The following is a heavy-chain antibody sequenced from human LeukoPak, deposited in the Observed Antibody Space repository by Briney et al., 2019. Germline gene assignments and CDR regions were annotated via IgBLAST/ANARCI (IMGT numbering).Heavy chain of an antibody. CDR3: ARASGSSWYERRLHAYYYYMDV. CDR2: IDYSGST. V-gene: IGHV4-39*07. J-gene: IGHJ6*03. Sequence: SETLSLTCTVSGGSIISTTYYWGWIRQPPGEGLEWIGSIDYSGSTYYNPSLKSRVTISVDTSKNQFSLNLSSVTAADTAIYSCARASGSSWYERRLHAYYYYMDVWGKGTKVTVSS. CDR1: GGSIISTTYY. D-gene: IGHD6-13*01.